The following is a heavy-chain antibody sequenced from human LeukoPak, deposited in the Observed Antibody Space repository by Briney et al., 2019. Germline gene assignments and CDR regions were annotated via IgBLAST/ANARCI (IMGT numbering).Heavy chain of an antibody. CDR1: GGSISSSSYY. Sequence: SETLSLTCTVSGGSISSSSYYWGWIRQPPGKGLEWIGSIYYSGSTYYNPSLKSRVTISVDTSKHQFSLKLSSVTAADTAVYYCARCYDFWSGYYRLFDPWGQGTLVTVSS. CDR2: IYYSGST. V-gene: IGHV4-39*01. D-gene: IGHD3-3*01. J-gene: IGHJ5*02. CDR3: ARCYDFWSGYYRLFDP.